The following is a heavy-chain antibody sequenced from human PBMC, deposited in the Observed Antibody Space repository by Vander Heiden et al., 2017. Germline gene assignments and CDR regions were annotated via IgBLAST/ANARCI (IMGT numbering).Heavy chain of an antibody. D-gene: IGHD6-13*01. CDR1: GLTFSSYG. CDR3: AKDHTSSWYYFDY. CDR2: ISGSGDST. Sequence: EVQLLESGGGLVQPGGSMRLACTAAGLTFSSYGMSWVRQAPGKGLDWVSGISGSGDSTYYADSVKGRFTISRDNSKNTLYLQMNSLRAEDTAVYYCAKDHTSSWYYFDYWGQGTLVAVSS. J-gene: IGHJ4*02. V-gene: IGHV3-23*01.